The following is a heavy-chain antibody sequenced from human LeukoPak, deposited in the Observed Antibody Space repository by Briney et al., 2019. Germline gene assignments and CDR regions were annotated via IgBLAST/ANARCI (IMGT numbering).Heavy chain of an antibody. CDR1: GGSFSGYY. V-gene: IGHV4-34*01. Sequence: SETLSLTCAVYGGSFSGYYWSWIRQPPGKGLEWIGEINHSGSTNYNPSLKSRVTISVDTSKNQFSLKLSSVTAADTAVYYRARGGNWDRVFDYWGQGTLVTVSS. D-gene: IGHD7-27*01. CDR3: ARGGNWDRVFDY. CDR2: INHSGST. J-gene: IGHJ4*02.